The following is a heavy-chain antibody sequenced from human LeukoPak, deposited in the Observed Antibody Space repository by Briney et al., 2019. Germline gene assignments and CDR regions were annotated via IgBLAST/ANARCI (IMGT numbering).Heavy chain of an antibody. J-gene: IGHJ5*02. Sequence: GGSLRLSCAASGITFRSDAMSWVRQAPGKGQEWVSTIGFGDDSAYYADSVKGRFTISRDNSKNTLYLQMNYLRAEDTAVYYCAKDPTSVGGRHDWLLDSWGQGTLVTVSS. V-gene: IGHV3-23*01. CDR1: GITFRSDA. CDR3: AKDPTSVGGRHDWLLDS. D-gene: IGHD3-9*01. CDR2: IGFGDDSA.